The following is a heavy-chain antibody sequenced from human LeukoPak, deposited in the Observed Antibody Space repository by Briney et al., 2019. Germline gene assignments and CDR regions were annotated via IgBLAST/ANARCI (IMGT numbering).Heavy chain of an antibody. Sequence: ASVKVSCKASGYTFTCYYMHWVRQAPGQGLEWMGWINPNSGGTNYAQKFQGRVTMTRDTSISTAYMELSRLRSDDTAVYYCARVPHGPHQRKYYFDYWGQGTLVTVSS. CDR1: GYTFTCYY. CDR3: ARVPHGPHQRKYYFDY. CDR2: INPNSGGT. J-gene: IGHJ4*02. D-gene: IGHD1-1*01. V-gene: IGHV1-2*02.